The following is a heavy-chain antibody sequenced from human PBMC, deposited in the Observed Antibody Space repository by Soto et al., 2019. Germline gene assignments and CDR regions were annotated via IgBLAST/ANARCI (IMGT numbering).Heavy chain of an antibody. CDR3: ARQADFQAYDFWSGLMGLGYFDY. V-gene: IGHV4-39*01. D-gene: IGHD3-3*01. CDR2: IYYSGST. J-gene: IGHJ4*02. Sequence: SETLSLTCTVSGGSISSSSYYWGWIRQPPGKGLEWIGSIYYSGSTYYNPSLKSRVTISVDTSKNQFSLKLGSVTAADTAVYYCARQADFQAYDFWSGLMGLGYFDYWGQGTLVTVSS. CDR1: GGSISSSSYY.